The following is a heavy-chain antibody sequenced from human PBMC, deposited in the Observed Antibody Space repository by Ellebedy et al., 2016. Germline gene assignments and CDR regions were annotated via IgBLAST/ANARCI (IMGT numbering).Heavy chain of an antibody. CDR2: INAGNGDT. CDR1: GYTFTSYG. D-gene: IGHD6-19*01. J-gene: IGHJ6*02. CDR3: VRYSSGWYHYGMDV. V-gene: IGHV1-3*01. Sequence: ASVKVSCKASGYTFTSYGISWVRQAPGQGLEWMGWINAGNGDTKFSQKFQGRVTITRDTSASTAYMELSSLRSEDTAVYYCVRYSSGWYHYGMDVWGQGTTVTVSS.